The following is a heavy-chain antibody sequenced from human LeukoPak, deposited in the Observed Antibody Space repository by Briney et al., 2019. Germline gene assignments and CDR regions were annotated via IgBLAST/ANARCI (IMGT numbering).Heavy chain of an antibody. V-gene: IGHV1-69*04. Sequence: SVKVSCKTSGGTFSSSAITWVRQAPGQGLEWMGRIIPVLNVTTYAQKFQGRVTITADTSTSTVYMELSSLRSEETAVYYCAKDQGLTAPPPYGLGVWGQGTTVIVTS. CDR2: IIPVLNVT. J-gene: IGHJ6*02. CDR3: AKDQGLTAPPPYGLGV. D-gene: IGHD5-18*01. CDR1: GGTFSSSA.